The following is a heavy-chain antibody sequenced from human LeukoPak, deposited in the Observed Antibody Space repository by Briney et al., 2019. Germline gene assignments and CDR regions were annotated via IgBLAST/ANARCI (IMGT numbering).Heavy chain of an antibody. J-gene: IGHJ5*02. CDR1: GFTFSSYA. CDR3: AREGAHESRMVRGVRRWFDP. CDR2: ISYDGSNK. Sequence: GGSLRLSCAASGFTFSSYAMHWVRQAPGKGLEWVAVISYDGSNKYYADSVKGRFTISRDNSKNTLYLQMNSLRAEDTAVYYCAREGAHESRMVRGVRRWFDPWGQGTLVTVSS. D-gene: IGHD3-10*01. V-gene: IGHV3-30-3*01.